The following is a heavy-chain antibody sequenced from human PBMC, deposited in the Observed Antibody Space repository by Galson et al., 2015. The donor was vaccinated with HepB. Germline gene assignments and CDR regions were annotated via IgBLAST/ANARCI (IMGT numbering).Heavy chain of an antibody. Sequence: SLRLSGAASGVTFDDYTMHWVRQAPGKGLEWVSLISWDGGSTYYADSVKGRFTISRDNSKNSLYLQMNSPRTEDTALYYCAKDIGRGWYMPYYYYGMDVWGQGTTVTVSS. CDR3: AKDIGRGWYMPYYYYGMDV. CDR1: GVTFDDYT. J-gene: IGHJ6*02. CDR2: ISWDGGST. V-gene: IGHV3-43*01. D-gene: IGHD6-19*01.